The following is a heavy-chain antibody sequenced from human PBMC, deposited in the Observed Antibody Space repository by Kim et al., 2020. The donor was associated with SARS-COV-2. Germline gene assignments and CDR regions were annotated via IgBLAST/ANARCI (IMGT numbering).Heavy chain of an antibody. V-gene: IGHV4-39*01. CDR2: GRA. Sequence: GRAYYNPSLTSRGTISGDTSQNQFSRKLSSVTAADTAVYYCARQPYSSSDYWGQGTLVTVSS. D-gene: IGHD6-6*01. J-gene: IGHJ4*02. CDR3: ARQPYSSSDY.